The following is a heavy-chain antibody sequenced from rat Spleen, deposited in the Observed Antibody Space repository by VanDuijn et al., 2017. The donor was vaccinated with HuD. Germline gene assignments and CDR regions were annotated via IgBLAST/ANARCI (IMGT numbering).Heavy chain of an antibody. CDR1: GFTFSNFG. CDR2: INYDGGST. D-gene: IGHD1-12*02. J-gene: IGHJ2*01. V-gene: IGHV5-20*01. Sequence: EVQLVESGGGLVQPGRSMKLSCAASGFTFSNFGMAWVRQAPKKGLEWVAYINYDGGSTYYRDSVKGRFTISRDNAKSTLYLQMDSLRSEDTATYYCSTLYYEGSYYPLFDYWGQGVMVTVSS. CDR3: STLYYEGSYYPLFDY.